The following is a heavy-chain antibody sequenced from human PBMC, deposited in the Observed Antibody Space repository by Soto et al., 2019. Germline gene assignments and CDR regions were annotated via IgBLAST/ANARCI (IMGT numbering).Heavy chain of an antibody. J-gene: IGHJ3*02. CDR2: IDPSDSYT. CDR1: GYSFTSYW. Sequence: PGESLKISCKGSGYSFTSYWISWVRQMPGKGLEWMGRIDPSDSYTDYSPSFQGHVTISADKSISTTYLQWSSLKASDTAMYYCASQEMATKNVDAFDIWGQGTMVPSPQ. D-gene: IGHD5-12*01. V-gene: IGHV5-10-1*01. CDR3: ASQEMATKNVDAFDI.